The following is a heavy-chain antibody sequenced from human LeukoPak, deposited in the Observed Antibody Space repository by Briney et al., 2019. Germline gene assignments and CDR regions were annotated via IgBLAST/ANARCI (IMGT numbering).Heavy chain of an antibody. CDR3: AKDGMALMTTAIFDY. D-gene: IGHD4-17*01. CDR2: ISTSGSTI. CDR1: GFIFSNYE. J-gene: IGHJ4*02. V-gene: IGHV3-48*03. Sequence: PGGSLRLSCAASGFIFSNYEMNWVRQAPGKGLEWVSYISTSGSTIYYADSVKGRFTISRDNSKNTLYPQMNSLRAEDTAVYYCAKDGMALMTTAIFDYWGQGTLVTVSS.